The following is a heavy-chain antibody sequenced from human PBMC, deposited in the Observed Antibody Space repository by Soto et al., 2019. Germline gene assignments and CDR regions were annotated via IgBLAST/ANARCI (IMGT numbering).Heavy chain of an antibody. V-gene: IGHV3-30*18. Sequence: PGGSLRLSCAASGFTFSSYGMHWVRQAPGKGLEWVAVISYDGSNKYYADSVKGRFTISRDNSKHTLYLQMSSLRAEDTAVYYCAKAPYCGGDCYHIDYWGQRTLVTVSS. D-gene: IGHD2-21*01. J-gene: IGHJ4*02. CDR2: ISYDGSNK. CDR1: GFTFSSYG. CDR3: AKAPYCGGDCYHIDY.